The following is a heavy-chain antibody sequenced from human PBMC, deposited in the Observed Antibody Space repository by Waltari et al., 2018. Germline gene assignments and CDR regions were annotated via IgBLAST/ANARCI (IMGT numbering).Heavy chain of an antibody. D-gene: IGHD5-12*01. CDR3: ARSGYLYYFDY. V-gene: IGHV3-30*01. CDR1: GFTFSSYA. J-gene: IGHJ4*02. CDR2: ISYDGSNK. Sequence: QVQLVESGGGVVQPGRSLRLSCAASGFTFSSYAMHWVRQAPGKGLECVAVISYDGSNKYYADSVKGRVTISRDKSKNTLYLQMNSLRAEDTAVYYCARSGYLYYFDYWGQGTLVTVSS.